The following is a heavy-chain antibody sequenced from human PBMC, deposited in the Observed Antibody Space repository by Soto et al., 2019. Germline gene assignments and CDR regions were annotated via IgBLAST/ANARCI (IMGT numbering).Heavy chain of an antibody. D-gene: IGHD6-13*01. CDR3: ARANIPAAGTIFDP. V-gene: IGHV4-61*08. CDR1: GDSVSSGAYY. J-gene: IGHJ5*02. Sequence: QVKLQESGPGLVKPSETLSLTCTVSGDSVSSGAYYWSWVRQPPGKGLEWIGYIYYNAITNYNPSLKSRVTILVDTSKSEISLTLNSVTAADTAVYYCARANIPAAGTIFDPWGQGVLVTVSA. CDR2: IYYNAIT.